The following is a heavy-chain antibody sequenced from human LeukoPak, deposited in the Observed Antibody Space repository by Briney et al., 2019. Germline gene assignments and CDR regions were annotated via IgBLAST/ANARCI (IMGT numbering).Heavy chain of an antibody. V-gene: IGHV1-69*05. Sequence: SVEVSCKASGGTFSSYAISWVRQAPGQGLEWMGRIIPIFGTANYAQKFQGRVTITTDESTSTAYMELSSLRSEDTAVYYCARGRFCSGGSCYSAFLDYWGQGTLVTVSS. CDR2: IIPIFGTA. CDR3: ARGRFCSGGSCYSAFLDY. D-gene: IGHD2-15*01. J-gene: IGHJ4*02. CDR1: GGTFSSYA.